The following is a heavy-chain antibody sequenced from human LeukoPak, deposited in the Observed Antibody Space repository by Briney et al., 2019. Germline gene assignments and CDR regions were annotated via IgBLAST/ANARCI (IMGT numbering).Heavy chain of an antibody. CDR1: GFSISDYW. J-gene: IGHJ4*02. CDR3: ARDFSGTGSLDY. Sequence: GGSLRLSCEVSGFSISDYWMSWVRQAPGKGLEWVANINHAGDVAHYADSVKGRFTISKDNAKNSLFLQMNSLRAEDTAVYSCARDFSGTGSLDYWGQGTLVTVSS. V-gene: IGHV3-7*01. D-gene: IGHD3-10*01. CDR2: INHAGDVA.